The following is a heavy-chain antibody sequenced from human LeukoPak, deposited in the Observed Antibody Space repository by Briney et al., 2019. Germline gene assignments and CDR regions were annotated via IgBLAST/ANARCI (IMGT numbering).Heavy chain of an antibody. CDR1: GGSISSDY. CDR2: IFYSGST. V-gene: IGHV4-59*01. J-gene: IGHJ6*03. CDR3: ARGPRGKSDYYYYYYMDV. D-gene: IGHD3-16*01. Sequence: SETLSLTCTVSGGSISSDYWSWLRPPPGKGLGWIGFIFYSGSTNYNPSLKSRVTILVDTSKNQFSLKVRSVTAADTAVYYCARGPRGKSDYYYYYYMDVWGKGTTVTISS.